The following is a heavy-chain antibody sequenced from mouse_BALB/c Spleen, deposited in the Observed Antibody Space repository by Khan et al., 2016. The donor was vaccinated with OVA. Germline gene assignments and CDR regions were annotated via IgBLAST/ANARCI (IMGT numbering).Heavy chain of an antibody. CDR1: GYTFTTAG. CDR3: ARVGAAYYRNDGGAMEY. CDR2: INTHSGVP. J-gene: IGHJ4*01. V-gene: IGHV9-4*02. Sequence: QIQLVQSGPELKKPGETVRISCKASGYTFTTAGIQWVQKMPGKGLKWIGWINTHSGVPKYAEDFKGRFAFSLEISVNTAYLQITKLKNEDTATYFCARVGAAYYRNDGGAMEYWGQGTSVTVSS. D-gene: IGHD2-14*01.